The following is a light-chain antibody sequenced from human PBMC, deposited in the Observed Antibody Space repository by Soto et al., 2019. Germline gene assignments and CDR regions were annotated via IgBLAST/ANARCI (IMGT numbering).Light chain of an antibody. CDR3: QQSYSTPYT. Sequence: DIHVTQSPSSLSASVGDKVTITCRASQSIGSYLSWYQQKPGKAPKLLIYAASSLQSGVPSGFSGSGSGTDFTRTISSLHPEDFATDYCQQSYSTPYTFGQGTKLEI. CDR1: QSIGSY. V-gene: IGKV1-39*01. CDR2: AAS. J-gene: IGKJ2*01.